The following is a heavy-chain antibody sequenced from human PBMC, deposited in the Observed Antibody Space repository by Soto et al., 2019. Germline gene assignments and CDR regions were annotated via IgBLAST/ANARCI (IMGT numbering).Heavy chain of an antibody. D-gene: IGHD6-19*01. CDR2: IYWDDDK. CDR1: GFSLSSTRVA. Sequence: QITLKESGPPLVKPTQTLTLTCTFSGFSLSSTRVAVGWIRQPPGKALEWLALIYWDDDKRYSPFLKSRLTITKDTSKNQGVLTMTSMDPVDTATYYCAHSVVAGLGYYFDYWGQGTLVTGSS. J-gene: IGHJ4*02. CDR3: AHSVVAGLGYYFDY. V-gene: IGHV2-5*02.